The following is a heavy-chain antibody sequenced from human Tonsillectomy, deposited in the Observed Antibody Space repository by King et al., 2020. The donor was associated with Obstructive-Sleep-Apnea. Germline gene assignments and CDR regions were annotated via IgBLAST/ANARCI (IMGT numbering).Heavy chain of an antibody. CDR2: ISYDGNDK. D-gene: IGHD2-21*02. CDR1: GFTFSSYA. Sequence: VQLVESWGGVVQSGRSLRLSCAASGFTFSSYAMHWDRQAPGKGLEWVAVISYDGNDKYYADSVKGRFAISRDNSKNTQYLQMNSLRAEDTAVYYCARDRLPYCGGDCYSRTLDYWGQGTLVTVSS. J-gene: IGHJ4*02. CDR3: ARDRLPYCGGDCYSRTLDY. V-gene: IGHV3-30*09.